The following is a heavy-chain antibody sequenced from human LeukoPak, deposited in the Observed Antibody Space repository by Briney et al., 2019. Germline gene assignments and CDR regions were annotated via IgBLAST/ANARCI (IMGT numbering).Heavy chain of an antibody. V-gene: IGHV3-30-3*01. D-gene: IGHD6-19*01. CDR3: ARAGSWSFDY. CDR1: GFTFSRYP. J-gene: IGHJ4*02. Sequence: PGRSLRLSCVVSGFTFSRYPMYWVRQAPGKGLEWVAVISYDGSDKYYADSVKGRFTISRDNSKNTLYLQMNSLRAEDTAVYYCARAGSWSFDYWGQGTLVTVSS. CDR2: ISYDGSDK.